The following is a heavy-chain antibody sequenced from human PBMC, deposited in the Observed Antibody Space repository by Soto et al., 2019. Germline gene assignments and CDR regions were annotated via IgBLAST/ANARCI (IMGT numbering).Heavy chain of an antibody. V-gene: IGHV4-30-4*01. CDR2: IYYSGSD. Sequence: TSETLSLTCTVSGGSISSGDYYWSWIRQPPGKGLDWIGYIYYSGSDYYNPSLKSRATISVDTYKNKFSLKLSPVTAPDTAAYYSARSRYSSDGRCFLRQSCFDHWAQGTLVTVSS. J-gene: IGHJ5*02. CDR1: GGSISSGDYY. CDR3: ARSRYSSDGRCFLRQSCFDH. D-gene: IGHD2-15*01.